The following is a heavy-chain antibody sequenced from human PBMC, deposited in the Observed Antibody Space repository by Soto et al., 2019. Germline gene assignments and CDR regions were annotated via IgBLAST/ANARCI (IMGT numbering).Heavy chain of an antibody. D-gene: IGHD1-26*01. CDR1: GYSISSSNW. CDR2: IYYSWTP. V-gene: IGHV4-28*01. Sequence: QVQLQESGPGLVKPSDTLSLTCAVSGYSISSSNWWGWIRQPPRKGLEWIGYIYYSWTPYYHPSLMCRVTMSVDTVKNQFSLTLTSVTAVDTAVYYCARREIQGPIDYWGQGSLVTVSS. CDR3: ARREIQGPIDY. J-gene: IGHJ4*02.